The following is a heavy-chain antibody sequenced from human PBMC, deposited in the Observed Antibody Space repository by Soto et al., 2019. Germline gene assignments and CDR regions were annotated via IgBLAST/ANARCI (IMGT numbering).Heavy chain of an antibody. CDR2: IIPIFGTA. Sequence: QVQLVQSGAEVKKPESSVKVSCKASGGTFSSYAISWVRQAPGQGLEWMGGIIPIFGTANYAQKFQGRVTITADKSTSTAYMELSSLRSEDTAVYYCARDGDYYDSSGYYFGYGMDVWGQGTTVTVSS. CDR1: GGTFSSYA. D-gene: IGHD3-22*01. V-gene: IGHV1-69*06. J-gene: IGHJ6*02. CDR3: ARDGDYYDSSGYYFGYGMDV.